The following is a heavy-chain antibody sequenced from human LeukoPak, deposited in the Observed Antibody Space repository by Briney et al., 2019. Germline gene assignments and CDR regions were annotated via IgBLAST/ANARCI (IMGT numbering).Heavy chain of an antibody. CDR3: ARDVSYYGYDAFDI. J-gene: IGHJ3*02. Sequence: ASVKASCKASGYTFTGYYMHWVRQAPGQGLEWMGWINPNSGGTNYAQKFQGRVTMTRDTSISTAYMELSRLRSDDTAVYYCARDVSYYGYDAFDIWGQGTMVTVSS. CDR2: INPNSGGT. D-gene: IGHD1-26*01. V-gene: IGHV1-2*02. CDR1: GYTFTGYY.